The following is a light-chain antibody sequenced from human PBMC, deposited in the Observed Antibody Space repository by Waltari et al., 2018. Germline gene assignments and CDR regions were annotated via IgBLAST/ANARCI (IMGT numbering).Light chain of an antibody. CDR2: DAS. Sequence: EIVLTQSPAILSFSPGERATLSCRASQSVGTYLAWYQQRPGQSPRLIIYDASYRATGIPARFSGSGSETDFTITISSLQPEDFAVYYCQQRRNWPLTFGGGTRVQI. CDR3: QQRRNWPLT. J-gene: IGKJ4*01. CDR1: QSVGTY. V-gene: IGKV3-11*01.